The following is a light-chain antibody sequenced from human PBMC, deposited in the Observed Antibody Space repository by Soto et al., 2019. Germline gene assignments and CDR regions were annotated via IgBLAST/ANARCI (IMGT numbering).Light chain of an antibody. Sequence: QAVVTQEPSFSVSPGGTVTLTCGLSSGSVSTTYYPSWYQQTPGQPPRTLVYSTNSRSSGVPDRFSGSILGNKAALTITGAQAGDESDSYCVLYMGSGIWVFGGGTKLTVL. CDR1: SGSVSTTYY. CDR3: VLYMGSGIWV. CDR2: STN. V-gene: IGLV8-61*01. J-gene: IGLJ3*02.